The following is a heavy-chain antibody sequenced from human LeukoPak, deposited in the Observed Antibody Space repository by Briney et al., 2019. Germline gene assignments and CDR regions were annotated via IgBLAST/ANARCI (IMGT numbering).Heavy chain of an antibody. CDR2: IFFRVGT. V-gene: IGHV4-59*08. Sequence: SETLSLTCTVSGGSISSYYWSWIRQPPGKGLEWIGYIFFRVGTNYNPSLKSRVTISVDTSKHQFSLKLSSVTAADTAVYYCARQYCSGGSCYSLSYYYMDVWGKGTTVTVSS. CDR3: ARQYCSGGSCYSLSYYYMDV. D-gene: IGHD2-15*01. CDR1: GGSISSYY. J-gene: IGHJ6*03.